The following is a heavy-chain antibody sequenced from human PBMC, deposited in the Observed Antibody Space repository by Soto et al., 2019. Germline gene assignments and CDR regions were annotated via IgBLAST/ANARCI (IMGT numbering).Heavy chain of an antibody. J-gene: IGHJ4*02. CDR3: ARLGELNYDFWSGYRTPSPIDY. CDR1: GGSISSSSYY. D-gene: IGHD3-3*01. V-gene: IGHV4-39*01. Sequence: QLQLQESGPGLVKPSETLSLTCTVSGGSISSSSYYWGWIRQPPGKGLEWIGSIYYSGSTYYNPSLKSRVTISVDTSKNQFSLKLSSVTAADTAVYYCARLGELNYDFWSGYRTPSPIDYWGQGTLVTVSS. CDR2: IYYSGST.